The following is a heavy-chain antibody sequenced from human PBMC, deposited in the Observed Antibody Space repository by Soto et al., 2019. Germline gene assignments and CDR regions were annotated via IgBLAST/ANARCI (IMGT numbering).Heavy chain of an antibody. D-gene: IGHD1-26*01. Sequence: SVKVSCKASGGTFSNYAINWVRQAPGQGLEWMGGIIPLFGTPNYAQKFQGRVTFTAHKSTSTAYMELRSLRSDDTAVYYCARGWETVGTTTPFAYWGQGTLVTVSS. J-gene: IGHJ4*02. CDR2: IIPLFGTP. CDR1: GGTFSNYA. CDR3: ARGWETVGTTTPFAY. V-gene: IGHV1-69*06.